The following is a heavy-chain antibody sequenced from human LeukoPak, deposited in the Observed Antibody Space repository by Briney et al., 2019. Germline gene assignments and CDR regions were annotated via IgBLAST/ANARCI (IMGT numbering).Heavy chain of an antibody. CDR2: IYHSGST. CDR3: ARDGYYYGSGSYYNSNPIDY. Sequence: PSGTLSLTCVVSGGSITSSNWWSWVRQPPGKGLEWIGEIYHSGSTNYNPSLKSRVTMSVDTSKNQFSLKLSSVTAADTAVYYCARDGYYYGSGSYYNSNPIDYWGQGTLVTVSS. CDR1: GGSITSSNW. D-gene: IGHD3-10*01. V-gene: IGHV4-4*02. J-gene: IGHJ4*02.